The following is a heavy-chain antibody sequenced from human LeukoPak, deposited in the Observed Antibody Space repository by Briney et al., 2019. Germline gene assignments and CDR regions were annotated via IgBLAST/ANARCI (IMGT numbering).Heavy chain of an antibody. CDR3: ARFGSTADYYYGMDV. V-gene: IGHV4-59*01. D-gene: IGHD3-10*01. Sequence: SETLSLTCPVSGGSISSYYWSWIRQPPGKGLEWIGYIYYSGSTNYNPSLKSRVTISVDTSKNQFSLKLSSVTAADTAVYYCARFGSTADYYYGMDVWGQGTTVTVSS. J-gene: IGHJ6*02. CDR2: IYYSGST. CDR1: GGSISSYY.